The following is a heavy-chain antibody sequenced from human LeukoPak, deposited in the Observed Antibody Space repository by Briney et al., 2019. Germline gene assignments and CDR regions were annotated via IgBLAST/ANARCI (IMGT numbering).Heavy chain of an antibody. CDR1: GFTFSNCG. D-gene: IGHD3-10*01. V-gene: IGHV3-30*03. Sequence: GGSLRLSCAASGFTFSNCGMHWVRQAPGKGLEWVALISYEGSKKYYADFVKGRFTISRDNSKNTLYLQMNSMRAEDTAVYYCARDISPSYFGSFDYWGQGTLVTVSS. CDR3: ARDISPSYFGSFDY. J-gene: IGHJ4*02. CDR2: ISYEGSKK.